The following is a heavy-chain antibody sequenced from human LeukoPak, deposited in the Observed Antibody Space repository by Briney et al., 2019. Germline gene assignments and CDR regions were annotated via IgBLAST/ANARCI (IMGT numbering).Heavy chain of an antibody. V-gene: IGHV4-34*01. J-gene: IGHJ4*02. D-gene: IGHD3-3*01. CDR1: GGSFSGYY. CDR2: INHSGST. Sequence: PSETLSLTCAVYGGSFSGYYWSWIRQPPGKGLEWIGEINHSGSTNYNPSLKSRVNISVDTSKNQFSLKLSSVTAADTAVYYCARARYDFWTGSVRGYFDYWGQGTLVTVSS. CDR3: ARARYDFWTGSVRGYFDY.